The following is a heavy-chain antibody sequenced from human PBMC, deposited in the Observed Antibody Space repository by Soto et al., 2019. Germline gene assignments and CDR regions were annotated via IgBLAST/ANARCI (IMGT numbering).Heavy chain of an antibody. CDR2: ISGSGGST. J-gene: IGHJ4*02. D-gene: IGHD6-13*01. CDR3: AYRSTPFVL. V-gene: IGHV3-23*01. CDR1: GFTFSSYA. Sequence: EVQLLESGGGLVQPGGSLRLSCAASGFTFSSYAMSWVRQAPGKGLEWVAAISGSGGSTYDADSVKGRFTISRDNAKNAPYVQMNSRRAEDTAVYYGAYRSTPFVLWGQGTLVTVSS.